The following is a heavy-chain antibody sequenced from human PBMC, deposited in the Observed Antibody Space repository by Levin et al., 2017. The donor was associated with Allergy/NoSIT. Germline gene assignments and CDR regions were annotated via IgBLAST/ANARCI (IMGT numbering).Heavy chain of an antibody. CDR1: GFTFDDYA. Sequence: SLKISCAASGFTFDDYAMHWVRQAPGKGLEWVSGISWNSGSIGYADSVKGRFTISRDNAKNSLYLQMNSLRAEDTALYYCAKNHYYYGMDVWGQGTTVTVSS. CDR3: AKNHYYYGMDV. CDR2: ISWNSGSI. V-gene: IGHV3-9*01. J-gene: IGHJ6*02.